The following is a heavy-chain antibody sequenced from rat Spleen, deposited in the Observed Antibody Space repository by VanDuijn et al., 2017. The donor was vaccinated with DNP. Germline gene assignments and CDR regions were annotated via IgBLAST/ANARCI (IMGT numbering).Heavy chain of an antibody. Sequence: EVQLVESGGDLVQPGRSLKLSCAASGFTFSDYYMAWVRQAPKKGLEWVASISTGGDYTHYRDSVKGRFTISRDNSKNNQYLQMDSLRSEDTATYYCARDNYFDYWGPGTMVTVSS. V-gene: IGHV5S13*01. J-gene: IGHJ1*01. CDR2: ISTGGDYT. CDR1: GFTFSDYY. D-gene: IGHD1-10*01. CDR3: ARDNYFDY.